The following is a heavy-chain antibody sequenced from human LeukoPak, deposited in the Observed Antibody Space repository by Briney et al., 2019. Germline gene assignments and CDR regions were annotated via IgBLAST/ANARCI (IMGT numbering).Heavy chain of an antibody. D-gene: IGHD6-19*01. CDR2: ISAYNGNT. J-gene: IGHJ4*02. Sequence: ASVKVSCKASGYTFTSYGISWVRQAPGQGLEWMGWISAYNGNTNYAQKLQGRVTMTTDTSTSTAYMELRSLRSDDTAVYYCARDGERHPVAGTVDYWGQGTLVTVSS. CDR3: ARDGERHPVAGTVDY. V-gene: IGHV1-18*01. CDR1: GYTFTSYG.